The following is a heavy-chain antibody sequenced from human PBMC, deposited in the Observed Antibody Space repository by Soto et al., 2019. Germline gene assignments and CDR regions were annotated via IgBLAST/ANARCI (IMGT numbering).Heavy chain of an antibody. CDR2: IYYSGST. Sequence: LETLSLSCTVSGGSSSSYYWSWIRQPPGKGLEWIGYIYYSGSTNYNPSLKSRVTISVDTSKNQFSLKLSSVTAADTAVYYCATYYDILTSSYSFDYWGQGTLVTAPQ. CDR1: GGSSSSYY. J-gene: IGHJ4*02. V-gene: IGHV4-59*01. CDR3: ATYYDILTSSYSFDY. D-gene: IGHD3-9*01.